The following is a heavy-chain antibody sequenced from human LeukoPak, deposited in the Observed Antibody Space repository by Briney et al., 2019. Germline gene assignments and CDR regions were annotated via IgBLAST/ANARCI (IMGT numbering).Heavy chain of an antibody. Sequence: GGSLRLSCAASGFTVSSNYMSWVRQAPGKGLEWVSGINWNGGSTGYADSVKGRFTISRDNAKNSLYLQMNSLRVEDMALYYCAKGSSAWNEVFHFDYWGQGTLVTVSS. CDR2: INWNGGST. CDR3: AKGSSAWNEVFHFDY. J-gene: IGHJ4*02. D-gene: IGHD6-19*01. CDR1: GFTVSSNY. V-gene: IGHV3-20*04.